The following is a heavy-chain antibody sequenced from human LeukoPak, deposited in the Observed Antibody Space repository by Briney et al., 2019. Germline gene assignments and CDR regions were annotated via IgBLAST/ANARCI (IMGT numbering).Heavy chain of an antibody. CDR2: IYYSGGT. CDR3: ARAPLWSGYYLYYYYGMDV. CDR1: GGSISSGGYY. Sequence: SQTLSLTCTVSGGSISSGGYYWSWIRQHPGKGLEWIGYIYYSGGTYYNPSLKSRVTISVDTSKNQFSLKLSSVTAADTAVYYCARAPLWSGYYLYYYYGMDVWGQGTTVTVSS. V-gene: IGHV4-31*03. J-gene: IGHJ6*02. D-gene: IGHD3-3*01.